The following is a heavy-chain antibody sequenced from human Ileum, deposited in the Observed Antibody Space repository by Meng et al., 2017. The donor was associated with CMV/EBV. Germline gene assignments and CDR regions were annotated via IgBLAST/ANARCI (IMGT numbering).Heavy chain of an antibody. Sequence: ASVKVSCKSSGYTFSTYDITWVRQAPGQGLEWMGWSSTYNGKTNYAQKIQGRVTMTTDTSTSTAYMELRSLRSDDTAVYYCARGGLYSNSKVDYWGQGNLVTGAS. CDR3: ARGGLYSNSKVDY. CDR2: SSTYNGKT. J-gene: IGHJ4*02. D-gene: IGHD6-6*01. CDR1: GYTFSTYD. V-gene: IGHV1-18*01.